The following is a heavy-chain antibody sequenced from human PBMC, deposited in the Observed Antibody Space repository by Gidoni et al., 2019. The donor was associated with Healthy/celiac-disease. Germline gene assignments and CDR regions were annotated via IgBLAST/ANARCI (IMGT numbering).Heavy chain of an antibody. CDR3: ARRGGSSSWYSFDY. Sequence: QVQLQESGPGLVKPSQTLSLTCTVSGGPIRSGGYYWRWIRQHPGKGLEWIGYIYYSGSTYYNPSLKRRVTISVDTSKNQFSLKLSSVTAADTAVYYCARRGGSSSWYSFDYWGQGTLVTVSS. CDR2: IYYSGST. V-gene: IGHV4-31*03. CDR1: GGPIRSGGYY. D-gene: IGHD6-13*01. J-gene: IGHJ4*02.